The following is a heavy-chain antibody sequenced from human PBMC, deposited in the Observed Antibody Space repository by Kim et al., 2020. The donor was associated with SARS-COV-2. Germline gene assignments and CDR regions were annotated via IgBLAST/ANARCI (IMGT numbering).Heavy chain of an antibody. CDR2: IDPSDSYT. CDR1: GYSFTSYW. D-gene: IGHD3-9*01. Sequence: GESLKISCKGSGYSFTSYWISWVRQMPGKGLEWMGRIDPSDSYTNYSPSFQGHVTISADKSISTAYLQWSSLKASDTAMYYCAADRYDILTGARDYYFDYWGQGTLVTVSS. V-gene: IGHV5-10-1*01. J-gene: IGHJ4*02. CDR3: AADRYDILTGARDYYFDY.